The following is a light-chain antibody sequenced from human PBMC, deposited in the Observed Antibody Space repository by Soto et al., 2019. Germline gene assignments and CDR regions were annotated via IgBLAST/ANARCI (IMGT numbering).Light chain of an antibody. Sequence: DIQMSQSPSSVSASIGDTVTITCRASQDINIYLNWYQHKSGEVPRILLYSASTLPSGVPSRFTGSGSATAFTLTIRSLKPEDFATYYCHHGYVARYPLGQGTKVDIK. CDR3: HHGYVARYP. J-gene: IGKJ2*01. V-gene: IGKV1-39*01. CDR2: SAS. CDR1: QDINIY.